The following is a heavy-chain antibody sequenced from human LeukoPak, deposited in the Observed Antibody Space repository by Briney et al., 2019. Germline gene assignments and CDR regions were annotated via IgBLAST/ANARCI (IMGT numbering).Heavy chain of an antibody. CDR2: IWYDGSNK. Sequence: PGRSLRLSCAASGFTFSSYGMHWVRQAPGKGLEWVAVIWYDGSNKHYADSVKGRFTISRDNSKNTLYLQMNSLRAEDTAVYYCARDRYFDWLLDYWGQGTLVTVSS. J-gene: IGHJ4*02. V-gene: IGHV3-33*01. D-gene: IGHD3-9*01. CDR1: GFTFSSYG. CDR3: ARDRYFDWLLDY.